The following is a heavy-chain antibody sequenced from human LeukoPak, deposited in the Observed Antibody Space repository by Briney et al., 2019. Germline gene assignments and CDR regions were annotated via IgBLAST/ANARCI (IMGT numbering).Heavy chain of an antibody. D-gene: IGHD1-26*01. Sequence: SETLSLTCAVYGGSFSGYYWSWIRQPPGKGLEWIGEINHSGSTNYNPSLKSRVTISVDTSKNQFSLKLSSVTAADTAVYYCARASGSYSWYWFDPWGQGTLVTVSS. CDR1: GGSFSGYY. CDR3: ARASGSYSWYWFDP. CDR2: INHSGST. V-gene: IGHV4-34*01. J-gene: IGHJ5*02.